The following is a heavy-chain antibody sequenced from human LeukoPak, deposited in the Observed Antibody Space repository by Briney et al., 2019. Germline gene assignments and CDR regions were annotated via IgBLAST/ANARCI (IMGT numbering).Heavy chain of an antibody. CDR2: ISSSSSYI. CDR3: ASTAYGSGSRLFDY. CDR1: GFTFCSYS. Sequence: GGSLRLSCAASGFTFCSYSMNWVRQAPGKGLEWVSSISSSSSYIYYADSVKGRFTISRDNAKNSLYLQMNSLRAEDTTVYYCASTAYGSGSRLFDYWGQGTLVTVSS. D-gene: IGHD3-10*01. J-gene: IGHJ4*02. V-gene: IGHV3-21*01.